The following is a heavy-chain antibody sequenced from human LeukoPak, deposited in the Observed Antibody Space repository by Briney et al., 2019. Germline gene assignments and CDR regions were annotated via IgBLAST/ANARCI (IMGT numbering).Heavy chain of an antibody. V-gene: IGHV1-46*01. Sequence: EASVKVSCKASGHTFTSYYMHWVRQAPGQGLEWMGIINPSGGSTSYAQKFQGRVTMTRDTSTSTVYMELSSLRSDDTAVYYCARELTTVNAFDIWGQGTMVTVSS. CDR2: INPSGGST. CDR3: ARELTTVNAFDI. J-gene: IGHJ3*02. CDR1: GHTFTSYY. D-gene: IGHD4-17*01.